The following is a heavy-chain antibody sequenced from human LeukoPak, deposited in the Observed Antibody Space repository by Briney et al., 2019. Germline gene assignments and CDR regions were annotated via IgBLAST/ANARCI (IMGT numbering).Heavy chain of an antibody. CDR3: ARFLIRQPFYYYYGMDV. CDR2: IYYSGST. V-gene: IGHV4-59*12. J-gene: IGHJ6*02. D-gene: IGHD4-17*01. CDR1: GGSISSYY. Sequence: SSETLSLTCTVSGGSISSYYWSWIRQPPGKGLEWIGYIYYSGSTNYNPPLKSRVTISVDTSKNQFSLKLSSVTAADTAVYYCARFLIRQPFYYYYGMDVWGQGTTVTVSS.